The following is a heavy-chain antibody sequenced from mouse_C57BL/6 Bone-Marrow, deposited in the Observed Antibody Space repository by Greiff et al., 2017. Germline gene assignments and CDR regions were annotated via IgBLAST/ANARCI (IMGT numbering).Heavy chain of an antibody. CDR2: IYPRSGNT. J-gene: IGHJ4*01. D-gene: IGHD1-1*02. CDR3: ALSGGGSYEGYYYAMDY. V-gene: IGHV1-81*01. Sequence: QVQLQQSGAELARPGASVKLSCKASGYTFTSYGISWVKQRTGQGLEWIGEIYPRSGNTYYNEKFKGKATLTADKSSSTAYMELRGLTSEDSAVYFCALSGGGSYEGYYYAMDYWGQGTSVTVSS. CDR1: GYTFTSYG.